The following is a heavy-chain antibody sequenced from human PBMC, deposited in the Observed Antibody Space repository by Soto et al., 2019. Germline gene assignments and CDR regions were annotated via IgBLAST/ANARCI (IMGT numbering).Heavy chain of an antibody. Sequence: SVKVSCKASGYTFTGHYIHWVRQAPEQGPEWMGEIGPESGATRYAQKFQGRVTMTRDTSITTVYMELKNLSPDDTAVYYCGRGRSGQIVVFYWGQGNTVTVYS. CDR2: IGPESGAT. CDR3: GRGRSGQIVVFY. D-gene: IGHD1-26*01. V-gene: IGHV1-2*02. CDR1: GYTFTGHY. J-gene: IGHJ4*02.